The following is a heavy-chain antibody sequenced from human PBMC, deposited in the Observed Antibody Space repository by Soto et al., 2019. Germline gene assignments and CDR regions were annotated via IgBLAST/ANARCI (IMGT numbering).Heavy chain of an antibody. Sequence: QINLIESGPTLVKPTQTLKLTCIFSGFSLSTSGAAVGWVRQPPGRALEWLALIYWDGDNGYNASLGNRLTITKDTSMNQMVLTLTNVDPADTATYYFDHRATVTIFGLIIDNGIWFDPWGQGTRVIVSS. V-gene: IGHV2-5*02. D-gene: IGHD3-3*01. CDR3: DHRATVTIFGLIIDNGIWFDP. J-gene: IGHJ5*02. CDR2: IYWDGDN. CDR1: GFSLSTSGAA.